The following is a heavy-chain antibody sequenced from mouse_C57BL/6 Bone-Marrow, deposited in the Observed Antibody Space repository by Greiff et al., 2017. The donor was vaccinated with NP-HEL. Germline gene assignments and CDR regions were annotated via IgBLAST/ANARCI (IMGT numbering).Heavy chain of an antibody. CDR3: AREGTAY. D-gene: IGHD3-3*01. V-gene: IGHV5-16*01. CDR1: GFTFSDYY. Sequence: EVKLMESEGGLVQPGSSMKLSCTASGFTFSDYYMAWVRQVPEKGLEWVANINYDGSSTYYLDSLKSRFIISRDNAKNILYLQMSSLKSEDTATYYCAREGTAYWGQGTLVTVSA. CDR2: INYDGSST. J-gene: IGHJ3*01.